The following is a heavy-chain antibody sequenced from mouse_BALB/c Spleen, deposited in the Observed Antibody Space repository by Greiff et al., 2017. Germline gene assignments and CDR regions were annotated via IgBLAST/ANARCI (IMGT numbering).Heavy chain of an antibody. Sequence: VQLKESGPGLVKPSQSLSLTCTVTGYSITSDYAWNWIRQFPGNKLEWMGYISYSGSTSYNPSLKSRISITRDTSKNQFFLQLNSVTTEDTATYYCARKCYGNPAWFAYWGQGTLVTVSA. CDR3: ARKCYGNPAWFAY. J-gene: IGHJ3*01. CDR2: ISYSGST. V-gene: IGHV3-2*02. CDR1: GYSITSDYA. D-gene: IGHD2-1*01.